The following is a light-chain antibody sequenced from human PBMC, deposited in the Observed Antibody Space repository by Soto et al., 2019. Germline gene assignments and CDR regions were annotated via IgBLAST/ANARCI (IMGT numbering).Light chain of an antibody. J-gene: IGKJ5*01. CDR2: KAS. Sequence: DIQMTPSPSTLSASVGDSVTIXXRASQSISVWLAWYQQKAGKAPNLXIYKASRLQSGVPSRFSGSGFGTEFTLTISSLQPEDFATYYCQQYNAYPITFGQGTRLEIK. CDR3: QQYNAYPIT. CDR1: QSISVW. V-gene: IGKV1-5*03.